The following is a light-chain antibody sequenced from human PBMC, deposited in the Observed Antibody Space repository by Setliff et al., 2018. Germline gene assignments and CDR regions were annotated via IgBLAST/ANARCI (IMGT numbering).Light chain of an antibody. CDR3: HQYYAIPWT. CDR2: GPS. V-gene: IGKV4-1*01. CDR1: QNLLYSSDNKHA. J-gene: IGKJ1*01. Sequence: DIVMTQSPDSLAVSLGERATINCKSSQNLLYSSDNKHAIAWFQQKSGQPPKLLVYGPSTREGGVPDRFSGSGSGTDFTLTISSLQAEDVAVYYCHQYYAIPWTFGQGTKVDIK.